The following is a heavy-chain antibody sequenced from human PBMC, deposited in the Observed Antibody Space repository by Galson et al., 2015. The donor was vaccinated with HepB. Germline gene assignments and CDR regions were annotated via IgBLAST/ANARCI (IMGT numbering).Heavy chain of an antibody. D-gene: IGHD6-19*01. J-gene: IGHJ4*02. Sequence: SLRLSCAASGFTFNNYALHWVRQAPGKGLEWVAAISHDGSDKYYADSVKGRFTISGDNSKNTLYLQMSSLRAEDTAVYNCAKERGIAVAGFLWYWGQGTLVTVSS. CDR1: GFTFNNYA. CDR3: AKERGIAVAGFLWY. CDR2: ISHDGSDK. V-gene: IGHV3-30*04.